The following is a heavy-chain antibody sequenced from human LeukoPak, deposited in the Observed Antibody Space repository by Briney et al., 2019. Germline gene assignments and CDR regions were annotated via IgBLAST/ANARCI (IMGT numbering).Heavy chain of an antibody. Sequence: ASVKVSCKASGYTFTSYGISWVRQAPGQGLEWMGWISAHNGNSHYAHKLQSRVTMTTDTPTSTAYMELRSLRSDDTAVYYCTRDRGGNFIVGATPPMYYWGQGTLVTVSS. CDR3: TRDRGGNFIVGATPPMYY. D-gene: IGHD1-26*01. V-gene: IGHV1-18*01. CDR2: ISAHNGNS. CDR1: GYTFTSYG. J-gene: IGHJ4*02.